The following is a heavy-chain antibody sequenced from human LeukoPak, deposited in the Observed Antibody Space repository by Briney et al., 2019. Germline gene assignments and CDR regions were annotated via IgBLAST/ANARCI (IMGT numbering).Heavy chain of an antibody. CDR2: IYYSGST. CDR1: GGSISSSSYY. Sequence: PSETLSLTXTVSGGSISSSSYYWGWIRQPPGQGLEWIGSIYYSGSTYYNPSLKSRVTISVDTSKNQFSLKLSSVTAADAAVYYCARHRDGYNLDYWGQGTLVTVSS. D-gene: IGHD5-24*01. V-gene: IGHV4-39*01. J-gene: IGHJ4*02. CDR3: ARHRDGYNLDY.